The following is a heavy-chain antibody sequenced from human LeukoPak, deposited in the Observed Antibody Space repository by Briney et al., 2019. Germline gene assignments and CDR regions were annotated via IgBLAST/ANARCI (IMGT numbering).Heavy chain of an antibody. Sequence: ASVKVSCKVSGYSLTELSMHWVRQAPGKGLEWMGGFDPEDGETIYAQKFQGRVTMTEDTSTDTAYMEVSSLRSEDTAVYYCATYHAAPFSSSWYGVGGYHHYYMDVWGKGTTVTVSS. CDR1: GYSLTELS. CDR2: FDPEDGET. V-gene: IGHV1-24*01. D-gene: IGHD6-13*01. CDR3: ATYHAAPFSSSWYGVGGYHHYYMDV. J-gene: IGHJ6*03.